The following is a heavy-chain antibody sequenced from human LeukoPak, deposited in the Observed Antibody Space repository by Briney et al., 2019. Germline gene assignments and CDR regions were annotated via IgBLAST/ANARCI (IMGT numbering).Heavy chain of an antibody. Sequence: SETLSLTCTVSGGSISSGGYYWSWIRQPPGKGLECIGYIFYSGNTNYNPSLKSRVTISVDTSKNQFSLKLSSVTAADTAVYYCARGASDYDILTGYIPAPFDYWGQGTLVTVSS. CDR2: IFYSGNT. CDR3: ARGASDYDILTGYIPAPFDY. V-gene: IGHV4-61*08. D-gene: IGHD3-9*01. CDR1: GGSISSGGYY. J-gene: IGHJ4*02.